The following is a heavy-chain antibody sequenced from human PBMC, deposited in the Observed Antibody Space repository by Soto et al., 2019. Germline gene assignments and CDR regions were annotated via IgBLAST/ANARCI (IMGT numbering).Heavy chain of an antibody. CDR2: ISSSGSTI. D-gene: IGHD6-13*01. V-gene: IGHV3-11*01. J-gene: IGHJ6*02. CDR3: ARDLRQQLVRDYGMDV. CDR1: GFTFSDYY. Sequence: GGSLRLSCAASGFTFSDYYMSWIRQAPGKGLEWVSYISSSGSTIYYADSVKGRFTISRDNAKNSLYLQMNSLRAEDTAVYYCARDLRQQLVRDYGMDVWGQGTTVTVSS.